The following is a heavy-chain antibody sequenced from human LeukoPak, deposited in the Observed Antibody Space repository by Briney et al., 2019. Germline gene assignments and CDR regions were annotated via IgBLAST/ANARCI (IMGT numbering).Heavy chain of an antibody. V-gene: IGHV3-23*01. Sequence: GGSLRLSCAASGSTFSSYAMSGVRQAPGKGVEWVSAISGSGGSTYYADSVKGRFTISRENSKNTLYLQMNSLRTEDTAVYYCAKEGLKYCTNGVCYTGVDYWGQGTLVTVSS. CDR3: AKEGLKYCTNGVCYTGVDY. D-gene: IGHD2-8*01. J-gene: IGHJ4*02. CDR2: ISGSGGST. CDR1: GSTFSSYA.